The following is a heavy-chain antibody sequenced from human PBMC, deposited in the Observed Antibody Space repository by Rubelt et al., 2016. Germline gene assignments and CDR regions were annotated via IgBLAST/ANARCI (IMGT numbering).Heavy chain of an antibody. D-gene: IGHD2-2*01. CDR1: GGTFSSYA. J-gene: IGHJ4*02. V-gene: IGHV1-69*04. Sequence: QVQLVQSGAEVKKPGSSVKVSCKASGGTFSSYAISWVRQAPGQGLEWMGRIIPILGIANYAQKFQGRVTITADKSTRTAYMGLRSLRSEDTAGYYCARDDCSSTSCSPQGWGQGTLVTVSS. CDR3: ARDDCSSTSCSPQG. CDR2: IIPILGIA.